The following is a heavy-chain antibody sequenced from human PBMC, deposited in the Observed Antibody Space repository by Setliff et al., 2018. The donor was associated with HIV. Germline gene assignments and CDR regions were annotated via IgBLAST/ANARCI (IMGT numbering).Heavy chain of an antibody. CDR3: ARGSFIGDYYYFDY. V-gene: IGHV4-4*08. D-gene: IGHD3-10*01. Sequence: TLSLTCTVSGGSISTYFWTWIRQPPGKGLEWIGYIYTSGSTNYNLSLKSRVTISVDTSKNQFSLKLSSVTAADTAVYYCARGSFIGDYYYFDYWGQGTLVTVSS. CDR2: IYTSGST. CDR1: GGSISTYF. J-gene: IGHJ4*02.